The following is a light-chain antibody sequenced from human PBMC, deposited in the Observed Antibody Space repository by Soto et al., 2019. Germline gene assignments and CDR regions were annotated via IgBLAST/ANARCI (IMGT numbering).Light chain of an antibody. V-gene: IGKV1-5*03. CDR2: KAS. J-gene: IGKJ2*01. Sequence: DIQMTQSPSTLSASVGDGVTFTCRASRSISSCLAWYQQKPGKAPKLLIYKASSLESGVPSRFSGSGSGTEFTLTISSLQPDDFATYYCQQYNSYPYTFGQGTKLEIK. CDR3: QQYNSYPYT. CDR1: RSISSC.